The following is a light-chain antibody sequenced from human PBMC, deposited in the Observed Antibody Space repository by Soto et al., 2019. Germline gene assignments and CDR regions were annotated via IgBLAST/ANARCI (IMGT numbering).Light chain of an antibody. CDR1: QPISDY. CDR2: TAS. V-gene: IGKV1-16*01. CDR3: QHYNSYSEA. Sequence: DIQMTQSPSSLSASVGDRVTITCRTSQPISDYLNCYQQKPGKAPSLLIYTASNLQTGVPSRFSGSGSGTEFTLTISSLQPDDFATYYCQHYNSYSEAFGQGTKVDI. J-gene: IGKJ1*01.